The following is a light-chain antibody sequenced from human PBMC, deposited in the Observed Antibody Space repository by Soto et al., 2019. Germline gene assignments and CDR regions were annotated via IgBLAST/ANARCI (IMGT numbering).Light chain of an antibody. CDR1: QSVSSN. V-gene: IGKV3-15*01. CDR3: QQYNNWPPVT. CDR2: GAS. J-gene: IGKJ5*01. Sequence: ETVMTQSPATLSVSPGERATLSCRASQSVSSNLAWYQQKPGQAPRLLIYGASTRATGIPTRFSGSGSGTEFTLTISSLQSEDFAVYYCQQYNNWPPVTFGQGTRLEIK.